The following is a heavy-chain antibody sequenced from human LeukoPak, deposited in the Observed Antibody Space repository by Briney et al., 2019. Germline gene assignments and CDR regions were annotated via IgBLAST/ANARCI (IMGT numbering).Heavy chain of an antibody. D-gene: IGHD3-10*01. V-gene: IGHV4-59*08. CDR1: GGSISSYY. CDR2: IYYSGST. CDR3: ARGSRFGEQIDY. J-gene: IGHJ4*02. Sequence: SETLSLTCTVSGGSISSYYWNWIRQPPGKGLEWIGYIYYSGSTNYNPSLKSRVTISVDTSKNQFSLKLSSVTAADTAVYYCARGSRFGEQIDYWGQGTLVTVSS.